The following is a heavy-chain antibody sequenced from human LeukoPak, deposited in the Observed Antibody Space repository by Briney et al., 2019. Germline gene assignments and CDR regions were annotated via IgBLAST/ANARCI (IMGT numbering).Heavy chain of an antibody. V-gene: IGHV3-53*01. CDR3: AKAIAATGRWWIFDY. D-gene: IGHD6-13*01. Sequence: PGGSLRLSCAASGFTVSSNYMSWVRQAPGKGLEWVSVIYSGGSTYYADSVKGRFTISRDNPKNAQYLQMSSLRAEDTAVYYCAKAIAATGRWWIFDYWGQGTLVTVSS. J-gene: IGHJ4*02. CDR1: GFTVSSNY. CDR2: IYSGGST.